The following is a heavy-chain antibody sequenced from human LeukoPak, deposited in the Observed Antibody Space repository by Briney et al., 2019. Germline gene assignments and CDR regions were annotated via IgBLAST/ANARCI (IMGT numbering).Heavy chain of an antibody. CDR2: ISWNSGSI. D-gene: IGHD3-22*01. CDR1: GFTFGSSW. J-gene: IGHJ4*02. CDR3: AKSGPTPYYYDSRPDYFDY. Sequence: SGGSLRLSCAASGFTFGSSWMHWVRRAPGKGLEWASGISWNSGSIGYADSVKGRFTISRDNAKNSLYLQMNSLRAEDTALYYCAKSGPTPYYYDSRPDYFDYWGQGTLVTVSS. V-gene: IGHV3-9*01.